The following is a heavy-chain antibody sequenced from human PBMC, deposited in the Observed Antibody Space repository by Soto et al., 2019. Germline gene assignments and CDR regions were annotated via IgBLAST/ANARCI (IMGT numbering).Heavy chain of an antibody. CDR1: GGSINTFY. V-gene: IGHV4-4*07. J-gene: IGHJ4*02. CDR3: AREGSYSAYNFAHGIQLWSFDF. D-gene: IGHD5-12*01. Sequence: PSETLSLTCTVSGGSINTFYWSWVRQPAGKGLEWIGRIFSSGGTSFNPSLESRVAMSVDTSKNHFSLNLSSVTAADMAVYYCAREGSYSAYNFAHGIQLWSFDFWGQGALVTVS. CDR2: IFSSGGT.